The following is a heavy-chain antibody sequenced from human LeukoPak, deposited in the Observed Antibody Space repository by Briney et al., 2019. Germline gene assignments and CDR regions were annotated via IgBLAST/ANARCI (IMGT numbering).Heavy chain of an antibody. CDR1: GYTFTGYY. CDR3: ARSRRVGNGEYPDY. V-gene: IGHV1-2*02. D-gene: IGHD3-10*01. CDR2: INPNTGDT. J-gene: IGHJ4*02. Sequence: APVKVSCKASGYTFTGYYMRWVRKTPGQGLEWMGWINPNTGDTNYGRKFQGRVTMTRDTSINTAYMELRSLRSDDTAVYYCARSRRVGNGEYPDYWGQGNLVTVSS.